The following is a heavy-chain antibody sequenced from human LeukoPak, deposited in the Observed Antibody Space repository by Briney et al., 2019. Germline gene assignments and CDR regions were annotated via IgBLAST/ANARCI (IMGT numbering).Heavy chain of an antibody. J-gene: IGHJ4*02. D-gene: IGHD2/OR15-2a*01. CDR1: GNYW. Sequence: GGSLRLSCAASGNYWMHWVRQAPGKGLVWVSHINSDGSWTSYADSVKGRFTISKDNAKNTVYLQMNNLRAEDTAVYYCVSFYEAYRGRGTLVTVSS. V-gene: IGHV3-74*01. CDR3: VSFYEAY. CDR2: INSDGSWT.